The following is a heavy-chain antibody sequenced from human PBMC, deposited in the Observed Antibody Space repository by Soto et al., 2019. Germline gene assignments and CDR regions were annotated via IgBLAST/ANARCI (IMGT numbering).Heavy chain of an antibody. J-gene: IGHJ6*03. D-gene: IGHD1-1*01. CDR2: ISGSGGST. CDR3: AKSPSRPTTLDYYYYMDV. Sequence: GGSLRLSCAASGFTFSSYAMSWVRQAPGKGLEWVSAISGSGGSTYYADSVKGRFTISRDNSKNTLYLQMNSLRAEDTAVYYCAKSPSRPTTLDYYYYMDVWGKGTTVTVSS. CDR1: GFTFSSYA. V-gene: IGHV3-23*01.